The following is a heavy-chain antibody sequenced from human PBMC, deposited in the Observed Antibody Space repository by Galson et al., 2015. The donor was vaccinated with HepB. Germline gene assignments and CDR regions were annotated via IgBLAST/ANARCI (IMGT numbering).Heavy chain of an antibody. V-gene: IGHV3-21*01. Sequence: SLRLSCAASGFTFSSYSMNWVRQAPGKGLEWVSSISSSSSYIYYADSVKGRFTISRDNAKNSLYLQMNSLRAEDTAVYYCARDRADYGDYPTHFDYWGQGTLVTVSS. CDR1: GFTFSSYS. D-gene: IGHD4-17*01. CDR3: ARDRADYGDYPTHFDY. CDR2: ISSSSSYI. J-gene: IGHJ4*02.